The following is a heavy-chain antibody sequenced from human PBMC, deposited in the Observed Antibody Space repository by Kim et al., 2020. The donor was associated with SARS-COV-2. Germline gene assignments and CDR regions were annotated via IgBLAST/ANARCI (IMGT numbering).Heavy chain of an antibody. V-gene: IGHV3-21*01. CDR3: VRGETAAPLVMDV. CDR2: ISSKSSSYI. CDR1: GFTFSNYV. D-gene: IGHD6-6*01. Sequence: GGSLRLSCEASGFTFSNYVMSWVRQGPGKGLEWVSSISSKSSSYIFVADSVKGRLTISRDNAKNSLYLQMNSLRVEDTAVYYCVRGETAAPLVMDVWGQGTTVTVSS. J-gene: IGHJ6*02.